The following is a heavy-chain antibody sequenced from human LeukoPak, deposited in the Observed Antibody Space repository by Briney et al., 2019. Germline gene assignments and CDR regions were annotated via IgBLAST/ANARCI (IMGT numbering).Heavy chain of an antibody. CDR1: GFTFSSYA. D-gene: IGHD3-22*01. V-gene: IGHV3-23*01. J-gene: IGHJ4*02. Sequence: GGSLRLSCAASGFTFSSYAMSWVRQAPGKGLEWVSAISGSGGSTYYADSVKGRFTISRDNSKNTLYLQMNSLRAEDTAVYYCARDADYYDSSGYYFDYWGQGTLVTVSS. CDR3: ARDADYYDSSGYYFDY. CDR2: ISGSGGST.